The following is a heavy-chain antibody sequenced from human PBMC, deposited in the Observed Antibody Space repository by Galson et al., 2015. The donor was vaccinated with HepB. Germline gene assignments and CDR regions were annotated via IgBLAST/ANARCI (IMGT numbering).Heavy chain of an antibody. CDR2: VSGSGGST. CDR1: GFTFSNYA. Sequence: LRLSCAASGFTFSNYAMKWVRQAPGKGLEWVSSVSGSGGSTYYADSVKGRFTISRDNSKNTLYLQMKSLRAEDTAIYFCAKPTLGAYYMDVWGKGTTVTVSS. D-gene: IGHD1-26*01. V-gene: IGHV3-23*01. J-gene: IGHJ6*03. CDR3: AKPTLGAYYMDV.